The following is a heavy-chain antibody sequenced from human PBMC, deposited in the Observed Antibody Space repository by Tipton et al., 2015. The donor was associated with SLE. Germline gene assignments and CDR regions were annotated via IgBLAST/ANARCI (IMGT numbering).Heavy chain of an antibody. CDR1: GGSISSSSYY. J-gene: IGHJ5*02. CDR3: ARTFPYGGFDP. D-gene: IGHD4-23*01. CDR2: IYYSGST. Sequence: LRLSCTVSGGSISSSSYYWGWIRQPPGKGLEWIGSIYYSGSTYYNPSLKSRVTISVDTSKNQFSLKLSSVTAADTAVYYCARTFPYGGFDPWGQGTLVTVSS. V-gene: IGHV4-39*07.